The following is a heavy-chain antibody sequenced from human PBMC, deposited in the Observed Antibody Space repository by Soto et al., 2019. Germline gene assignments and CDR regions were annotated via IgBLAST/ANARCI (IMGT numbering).Heavy chain of an antibody. CDR3: ARGLRYCSGGSCYTTYYYYGMDV. J-gene: IGHJ6*02. Sequence: SETLSLTCAVYDGSFSGYYWSWIRQPPGKGLEWIGEINHSGSTNYNPSLKSRVTISVDTSKNQFSLKLSSVTAADTAVYYCARGLRYCSGGSCYTTYYYYGMDVWGQGTTVTVSS. D-gene: IGHD2-15*01. CDR2: INHSGST. CDR1: DGSFSGYY. V-gene: IGHV4-34*01.